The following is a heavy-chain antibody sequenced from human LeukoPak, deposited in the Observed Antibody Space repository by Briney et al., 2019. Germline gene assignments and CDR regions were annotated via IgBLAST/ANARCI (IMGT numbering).Heavy chain of an antibody. J-gene: IGHJ4*02. Sequence: PGRSPRLSCAASGFTFSTYWMGWVRQAPGKGLEWVAKIKPDGSEKDHVDSVKGRFTISRDNAKNSLYLQLNSLRAEDTAVYYCARSRFYFDYWGQGTLVTVSS. CDR3: ARSRFYFDY. V-gene: IGHV3-7*01. CDR2: IKPDGSEK. CDR1: GFTFSTYW.